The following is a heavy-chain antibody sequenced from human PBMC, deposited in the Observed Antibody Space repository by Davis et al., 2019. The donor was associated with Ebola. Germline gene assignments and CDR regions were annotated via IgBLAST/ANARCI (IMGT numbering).Heavy chain of an antibody. V-gene: IGHV3-21*01. J-gene: IGHJ4*02. D-gene: IGHD2-15*01. CDR2: ISSSSSYI. CDR1: GFTFSSYS. CDR3: ARVVVGAWFDY. Sequence: GESLKISCAASGFTFSSYSMNWVRQAPGKGLEWVSSISSSSSYIYYADSVKGRFTISRDNAKNSLYLQMNSLRAEDTAVYYCARVVVGAWFDYWGQGTLVTVSS.